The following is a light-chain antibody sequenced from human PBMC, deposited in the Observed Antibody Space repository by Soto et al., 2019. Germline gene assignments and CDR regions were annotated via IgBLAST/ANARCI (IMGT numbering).Light chain of an antibody. CDR3: KQGCSAPPRT. V-gene: IGKV1-39*01. CDR1: QSINNY. J-gene: IGKJ1*01. Sequence: DIQMTQSPSSLSASVGDRVTITCRSSQSINNYLNWYQQRPGKAPKVIMYDASTLQSGVPTRFSVSASGTDFTLAISSLLHEDFATYYCKQGCSAPPRTSGPGTKV. CDR2: DAS.